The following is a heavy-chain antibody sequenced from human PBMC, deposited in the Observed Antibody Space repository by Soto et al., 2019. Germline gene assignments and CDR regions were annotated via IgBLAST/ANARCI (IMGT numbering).Heavy chain of an antibody. V-gene: IGHV1-69*13. CDR3: ARDPGPRSTSHYWYFDL. D-gene: IGHD2-2*01. J-gene: IGHJ2*01. CDR1: GGTFSSYA. Sequence: SVKVSCKASGGTFSSYAISWVRQAPGQGLEWMGGIIPIFGTANYAQKFQGRVTITADESTSTAYMELSSLRSEDTAVYYCARDPGPRSTSHYWYFDLWGRGTLVTVSS. CDR2: IIPIFGTA.